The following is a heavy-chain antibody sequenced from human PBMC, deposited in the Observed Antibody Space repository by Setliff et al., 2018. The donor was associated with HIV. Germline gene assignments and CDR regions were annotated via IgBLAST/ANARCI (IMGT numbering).Heavy chain of an antibody. V-gene: IGHV3-48*04. CDR2: ISSSGTTM. Sequence: GGSLRLSCAASGFTFNTYSMSWVRQAPGKGLEWLSYISSSGTTMHYADSVKGRFTISRDNAKNSLYLQMNSLRAEDTALYYCARDGGTGPYYYDSSGYEDYWGQGTLVTVSS. CDR1: GFTFNTYS. D-gene: IGHD3-22*01. J-gene: IGHJ4*02. CDR3: ARDGGTGPYYYDSSGYEDY.